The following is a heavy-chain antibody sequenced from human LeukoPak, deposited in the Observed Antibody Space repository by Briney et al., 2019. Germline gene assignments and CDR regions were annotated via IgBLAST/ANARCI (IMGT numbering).Heavy chain of an antibody. J-gene: IGHJ3*02. CDR3: TTAPGAYDGFHI. Sequence: PGGSLRLSCAASGFTFSNVWMSGVPKPPGKGREWVGRIKSKTYGGTTDYAAPVKGRFTISRDDSKTTLYLQMNSLKTEDTAVYYCTTAPGAYDGFHIWGQGTMVTVTS. V-gene: IGHV3-15*01. CDR1: GFTFSNVW. D-gene: IGHD3-10*01. CDR2: IKSKTYGGTT.